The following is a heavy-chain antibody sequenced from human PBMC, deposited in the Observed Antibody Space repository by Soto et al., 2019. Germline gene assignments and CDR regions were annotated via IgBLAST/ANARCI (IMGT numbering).Heavy chain of an antibody. J-gene: IGHJ4*02. V-gene: IGHV3-48*02. CDR2: ISGSGGTI. Sequence: GGSLRLSCAASGFTLSSYSMHWVRQAPGKGLEWVSYISGSGGTIYYADSVKGRFTISRDNAKNSLSVQMNSLRDEDTAVYYCARYGPSKLGFDSWGQGNLVTVSS. CDR3: ARYGPSKLGFDS. D-gene: IGHD7-27*01. CDR1: GFTLSSYS.